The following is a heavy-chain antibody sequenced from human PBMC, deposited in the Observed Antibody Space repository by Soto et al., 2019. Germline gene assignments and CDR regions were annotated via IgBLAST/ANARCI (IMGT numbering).Heavy chain of an antibody. J-gene: IGHJ6*02. CDR1: GGSISSYY. CDR3: ARDGVYSNYEGSYYYYCMDV. D-gene: IGHD4-4*01. Sequence: SETLSLTCTVSGGSISSYYWSWIRQPPGKGLEWIGYIYYSGSTNYNPSLKSRVTISVDTSKNQFSLKLSSVTAADTAVYYCARDGVYSNYEGSYYYYCMDVWGQGTTVTVSS. V-gene: IGHV4-59*01. CDR2: IYYSGST.